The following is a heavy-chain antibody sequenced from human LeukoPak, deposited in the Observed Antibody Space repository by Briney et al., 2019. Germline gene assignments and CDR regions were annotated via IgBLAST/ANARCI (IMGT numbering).Heavy chain of an antibody. CDR1: GYSFTSYW. D-gene: IGHD3-3*01. V-gene: IGHV5-51*03. CDR3: ARRSTIFSGMDV. CDR2: IYPGDSES. Sequence: PGESLTISCMGSGYSFTSYWIAWVRQMPGKGLEWMGLIYPGDSESRYSPSFQGQVTISADKSISSVYLQWSSLKASDTATYYCARRSTIFSGMDVWGHGGTVTVSS. J-gene: IGHJ6*01.